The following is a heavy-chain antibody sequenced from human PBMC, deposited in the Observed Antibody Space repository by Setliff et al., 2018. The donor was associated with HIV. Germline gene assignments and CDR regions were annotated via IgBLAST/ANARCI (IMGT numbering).Heavy chain of an antibody. J-gene: IGHJ5*02. V-gene: IGHV1-69*05. CDR2: IIPISGTA. CDR3: ARDFGGYCSSMSCPGLFDP. CDR1: GGTFSSYS. Sequence: SVKVSCKASGGTFSSYSISWVRQAPGQGLEWTGGIIPISGTANYAQKFQGRVTITTDESTSTAYMELSGLRSEDTAVYYCARDFGGYCSSMSCPGLFDPWGQGTLVTVSS. D-gene: IGHD2-2*01.